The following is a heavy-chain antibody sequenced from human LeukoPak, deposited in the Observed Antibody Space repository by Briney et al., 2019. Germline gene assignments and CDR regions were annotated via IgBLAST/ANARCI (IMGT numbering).Heavy chain of an antibody. CDR1: GGFISSGGYY. Sequence: SQTLSLTCTVSGGFISSGGYYWSWIRQHPGKGLEWIGYIYYSGSTYYNPSLKSRVTISVDTSKNQFSLKLSSVTAADTAVYYCAGAAALSPDYWGQGTLVTVSS. CDR3: AGAAALSPDY. J-gene: IGHJ4*02. V-gene: IGHV4-31*03. D-gene: IGHD6-25*01. CDR2: IYYSGST.